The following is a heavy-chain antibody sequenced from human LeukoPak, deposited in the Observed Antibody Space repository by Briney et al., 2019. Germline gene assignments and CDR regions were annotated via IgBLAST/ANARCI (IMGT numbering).Heavy chain of an antibody. CDR1: GFTFSSYA. CDR3: ATLPQRWYYGMDV. Sequence: GGSLRLSCAASGFTFSSYAMHWVRQAPGKGLEWVAVISYDGSNKYYADSVKGRFTISRDNSKNTLYLQMNSLRAEDTAVYYCATLPQRWYYGMDVWGQGTTVTVSS. CDR2: ISYDGSNK. V-gene: IGHV3-30-3*01. J-gene: IGHJ6*02. D-gene: IGHD5-24*01.